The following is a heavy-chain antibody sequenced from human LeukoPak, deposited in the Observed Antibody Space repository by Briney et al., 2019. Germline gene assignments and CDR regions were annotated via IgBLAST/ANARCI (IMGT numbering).Heavy chain of an antibody. D-gene: IGHD4-11*01. CDR2: IDPSDSYT. V-gene: IGHV5-10-1*01. CDR3: ARTLTTDIDY. Sequence: GESLQISSKGSGYSFTSYWISWVRQMPGKGLEWMGRIDPSDSYTNYSPSFQGHVTISADKSISISYLQWSSLRASDTAMYYCARTLTTDIDYWGQGTLVTVSS. CDR1: GYSFTSYW. J-gene: IGHJ4*02.